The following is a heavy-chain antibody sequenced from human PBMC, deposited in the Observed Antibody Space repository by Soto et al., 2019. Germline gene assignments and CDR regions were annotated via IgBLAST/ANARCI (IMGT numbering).Heavy chain of an antibody. Sequence: GGSLRLSCAVSGFTFSSNAMSWVRQAPGKGLRSVSVITNTGGDTVYADSVKGRFTMSRDNSKNILYLQMNNLRAEDTAIYYCARASGESYPGSRVFVSWCPGTRVTVSS. J-gene: IGHJ4*02. CDR2: ITNTGGDT. CDR1: GFTFSSNA. V-gene: IGHV3-23*01. D-gene: IGHD3-10*01. CDR3: ARASGESYPGSRVFVS.